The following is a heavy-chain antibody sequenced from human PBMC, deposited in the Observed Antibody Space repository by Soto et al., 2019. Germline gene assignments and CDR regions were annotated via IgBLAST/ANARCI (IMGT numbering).Heavy chain of an antibody. V-gene: IGHV3-30*18. CDR1: GFTFSSYG. CDR3: AKAGDSSGYYYIYYYYGMDV. J-gene: IGHJ6*02. CDR2: ISYDGSNK. D-gene: IGHD3-22*01. Sequence: GGSLRLSCAASGFTFSSYGMHWVRQAPGKGLEWVAVISYDGSNKYYADSVKGRFTISRDNSKNTLYLQMNSLRAEDTAVYYCAKAGDSSGYYYIYYYYGMDVWGQGTTVTAP.